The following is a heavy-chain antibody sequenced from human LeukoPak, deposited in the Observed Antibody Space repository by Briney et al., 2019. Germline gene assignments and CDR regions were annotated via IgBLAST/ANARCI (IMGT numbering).Heavy chain of an antibody. CDR1: GFTFDDYA. Sequence: GGSLRLSCAASGFTFDDYAMHWVRQAPGKGLEWVSLISGDGGSTYYADSVKGRFTISRDNSKNSLYLQMNSLRTEDTALYYCANTGKGEMAKINYWGQGTLVTVSS. J-gene: IGHJ4*02. V-gene: IGHV3-43*02. CDR3: ANTGKGEMAKINY. CDR2: ISGDGGST. D-gene: IGHD5-24*01.